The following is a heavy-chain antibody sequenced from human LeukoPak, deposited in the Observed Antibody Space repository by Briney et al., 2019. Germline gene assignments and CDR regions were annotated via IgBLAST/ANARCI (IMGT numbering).Heavy chain of an antibody. CDR2: IYTSGNI. J-gene: IGHJ4*02. Sequence: SETLSLTCTVSGGSISGYYWSWIRQPPGKGLEWIGRIYTSGNIDYNPSLKSRVTMSVDTSRNQFSLKLWSVTAADTAVFYCARESKTYDGSGYYHDSWGQGTLVTVSS. V-gene: IGHV4-4*07. CDR3: ARESKTYDGSGYYHDS. CDR1: GGSISGYY. D-gene: IGHD3-22*01.